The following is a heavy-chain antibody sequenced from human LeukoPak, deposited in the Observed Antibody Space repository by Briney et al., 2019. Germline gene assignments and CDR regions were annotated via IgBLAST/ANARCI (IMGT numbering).Heavy chain of an antibody. CDR3: ARTIADYYYYGMDV. V-gene: IGHV4-30-2*01. D-gene: IGHD3-3*01. CDR1: GGSISSGGYS. J-gene: IGHJ6*02. Sequence: PSETLSLTCAVSGGSISSGGYSWSWIRQPPGKGLEWIGYIYHSGSTYYNPSLKSRVTISVDRSKNQFSLKLSSVTAADTAVYYCARTIADYYYYGMDVWGQGTTVTVSS. CDR2: IYHSGST.